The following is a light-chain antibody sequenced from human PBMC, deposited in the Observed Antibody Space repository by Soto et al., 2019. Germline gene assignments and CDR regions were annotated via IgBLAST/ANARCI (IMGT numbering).Light chain of an antibody. Sequence: EIVLTQSPGTLSLSPGERATLSCRASQSVSSSYLAWYQQKPGQAPRLLIYGASSRATGIPDRFSGSGSGTDSTLTISRLEPEDFAVYYCQQYGSSRALTFGGGTKVEIK. CDR3: QQYGSSRALT. V-gene: IGKV3-20*01. CDR2: GAS. CDR1: QSVSSSY. J-gene: IGKJ4*01.